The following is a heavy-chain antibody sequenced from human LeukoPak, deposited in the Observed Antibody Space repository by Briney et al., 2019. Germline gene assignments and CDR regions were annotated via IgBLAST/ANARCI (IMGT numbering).Heavy chain of an antibody. CDR1: GFTVSSNY. CDR2: IYNGGST. Sequence: PGGSLRLSCAASGFTVSSNYMSWVHQAPGKGLEWVSVIYNGGSTYYADSVKGRFTISRDNSKNTLYLQMNSLRAEDTAVYYCARDVSTHYFDYWGQGTLVTVSS. J-gene: IGHJ4*02. CDR3: ARDVSTHYFDY. V-gene: IGHV3-53*01.